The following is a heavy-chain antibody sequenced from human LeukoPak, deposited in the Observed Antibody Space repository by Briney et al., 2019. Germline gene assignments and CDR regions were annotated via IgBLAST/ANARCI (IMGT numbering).Heavy chain of an antibody. D-gene: IGHD2-2*01. V-gene: IGHV4-39*01. J-gene: IGHJ4*02. CDR3: ASETRKYIVVVPAAIGRFGY. CDR2: IYYSGST. Sequence: SETLSLTCTVSGGSISSSSNYWGWIRQPPGKGLEWIGSIYYSGSTYYNPSLKSRVTISVDTSKNQFSLKLSSVTAADTAVYYCASETRKYIVVVPAAIGRFGYWGQGTLVTVSS. CDR1: GGSISSSSNY.